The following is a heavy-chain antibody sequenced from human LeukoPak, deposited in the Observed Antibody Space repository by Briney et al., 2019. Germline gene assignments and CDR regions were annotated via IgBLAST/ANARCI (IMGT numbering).Heavy chain of an antibody. Sequence: GGSLRLSCAASGFTFSSYAMSWIRQAPGKGLEWVSAISGSGGSTYYADSVKGRFTISRDNSKNTLYLQMNSLRAEDTAVYYCAKGHILLWFVAWGQGTLVTVSS. CDR1: GFTFSSYA. CDR2: ISGSGGST. V-gene: IGHV3-23*01. D-gene: IGHD3-10*01. CDR3: AKGHILLWFVA. J-gene: IGHJ5*02.